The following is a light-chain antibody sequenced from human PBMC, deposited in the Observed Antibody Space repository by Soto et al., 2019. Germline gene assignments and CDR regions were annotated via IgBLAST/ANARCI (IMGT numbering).Light chain of an antibody. V-gene: IGKV1-5*03. CDR3: QQYKRDPT. CDR2: KAS. CDR1: QSISSW. J-gene: IGKJ1*01. Sequence: DIQMTQSPSTLSASVGDRVTITCRASQSISSWLAWYQQKPGKATKLLIYKASSLESGVPSRFSGSGSGTEFILTISSLQPDDFATYYCQQYKRDPTFGQGTKVEIK.